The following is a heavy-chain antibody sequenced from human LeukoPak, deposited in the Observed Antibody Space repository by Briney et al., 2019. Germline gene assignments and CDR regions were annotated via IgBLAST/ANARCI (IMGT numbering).Heavy chain of an antibody. J-gene: IGHJ5*02. CDR2: ISAYNGNT. CDR1: GYTFTIYG. CDR3: ARDTYYYDSSGYSGWFDP. D-gene: IGHD3-22*01. Sequence: GASVKVSCKASGYTFTIYGISWVRQAPGQGLEWMGWISAYNGNTNYAQKLQGRVTMTTDTSTSTAYMELRSLRSDDTALYYCARDTYYYDSSGYSGWFDPWGQGTLVTVSS. V-gene: IGHV1-18*01.